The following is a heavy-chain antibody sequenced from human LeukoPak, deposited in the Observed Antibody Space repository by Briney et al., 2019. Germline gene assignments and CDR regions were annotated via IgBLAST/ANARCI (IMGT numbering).Heavy chain of an antibody. CDR2: IYYSGST. CDR3: ARGGSCYSFLLMCRGWFDP. Sequence: SETLSLTCTVSGGSISSSSYYWGWIRQPPGKGLEWIGSIYYSGSTYYNPSLKSRVTISVDTSKNQFSLKLSSVTAADTAVYYCARGGSCYSFLLMCRGWFDPWGQGTLVTVSS. J-gene: IGHJ5*02. CDR1: GGSISSSSYY. D-gene: IGHD2-15*01. V-gene: IGHV4-39*07.